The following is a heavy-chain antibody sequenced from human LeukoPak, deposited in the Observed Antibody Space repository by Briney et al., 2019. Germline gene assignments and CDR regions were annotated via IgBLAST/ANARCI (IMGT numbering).Heavy chain of an antibody. Sequence: ASVKVSCKASGYTFTGYYMHWVRQAPGQGLEWMGWINPNSGGTNYAQKFQGWVTMTRDTSISTAYMELSRLRSDDAAVYYCARDARIYCSSTSCSRKGMDVWGQGTTVTVSS. J-gene: IGHJ6*02. CDR3: ARDARIYCSSTSCSRKGMDV. CDR2: INPNSGGT. CDR1: GYTFTGYY. V-gene: IGHV1-2*04. D-gene: IGHD2-2*01.